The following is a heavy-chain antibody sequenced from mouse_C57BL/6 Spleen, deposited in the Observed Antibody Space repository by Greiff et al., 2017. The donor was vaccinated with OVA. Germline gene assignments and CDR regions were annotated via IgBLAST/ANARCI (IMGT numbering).Heavy chain of an antibody. D-gene: IGHD1-1*01. J-gene: IGHJ1*03. V-gene: IGHV1-50*01. Sequence: QVHVKQPGAELVKPGASVKLSCKASGYTFTSYWMQWVKQRPGQGLEWIGEIDPSDSYTNYNQKFKGKATLTVDTSSSTAYMQLSSLTSEDSAVYYCAEGDYGSYWYFDVWGTGTTVTVSS. CDR2: IDPSDSYT. CDR3: AEGDYGSYWYFDV. CDR1: GYTFTSYW.